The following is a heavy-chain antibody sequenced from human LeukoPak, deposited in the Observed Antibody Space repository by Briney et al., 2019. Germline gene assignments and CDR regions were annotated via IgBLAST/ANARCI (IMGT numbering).Heavy chain of an antibody. D-gene: IGHD3-3*01. CDR2: NWNGGST. CDR3: ARGGITIFGVVSYMDV. CDR1: GFTFYDYG. V-gene: IGHV3-20*04. Sequence: GGSLRLSCAASGFTFYDYGMSWVRQAPGKGLEWVSGNWNGGSTGYADSVKGRFTISRDNAKNSLYLQMNSLRAEDTALYYCARGGITIFGVVSYMDVWGKGTTVTVSS. J-gene: IGHJ6*03.